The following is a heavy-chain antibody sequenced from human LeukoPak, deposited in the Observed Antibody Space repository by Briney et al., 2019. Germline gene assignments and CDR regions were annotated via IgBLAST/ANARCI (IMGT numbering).Heavy chain of an antibody. Sequence: PGGCLRLSCAASGFPFSNYWMSWVRQAPGKGLEWVSGINWNGGSTGYADSVKGRFTISKDNAKNSLYLQMNSLRAEDTALYHCARVDGDIGGGSDYWGQGTLVTVSS. CDR1: GFPFSNYW. J-gene: IGHJ4*02. V-gene: IGHV3-20*01. CDR3: ARVDGDIGGGSDY. D-gene: IGHD7-27*01. CDR2: INWNGGST.